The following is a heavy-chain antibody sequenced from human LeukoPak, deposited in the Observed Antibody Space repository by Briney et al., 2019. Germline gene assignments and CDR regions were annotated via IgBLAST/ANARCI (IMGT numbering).Heavy chain of an antibody. CDR2: INAGNGNT. J-gene: IGHJ4*02. CDR1: GYTFTSYA. CDR3: ARDARRGYSSSWYYFDY. D-gene: IGHD6-13*01. V-gene: IGHV1-3*01. Sequence: ASVKVSCKASGYTFTSYAMHWVRQAPGQRLEWMGWINAGNGNTKYSQKFQGRVTITRDTSVSTAYMELSSLRSEDTAVYYCARDARRGYSSSWYYFDYWGQGTLVTVSS.